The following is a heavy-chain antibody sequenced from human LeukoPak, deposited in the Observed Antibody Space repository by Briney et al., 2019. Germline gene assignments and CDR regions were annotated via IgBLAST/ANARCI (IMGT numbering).Heavy chain of an antibody. V-gene: IGHV3-7*03. CDR2: INSDGSEG. J-gene: IGHJ4*02. CDR1: GFTFSGFW. CDR3: ARGLPSGPVDSNSYFGY. D-gene: IGHD4-11*01. Sequence: RGSLRLSCAVSGFTFSGFWMSWSRQAPGKGLEWVASINSDGSEGYYADVVKGRFTISRDNAKNSLYLQINGLRAEDTAVYYCARGLPSGPVDSNSYFGYWGQGTLVTVSS.